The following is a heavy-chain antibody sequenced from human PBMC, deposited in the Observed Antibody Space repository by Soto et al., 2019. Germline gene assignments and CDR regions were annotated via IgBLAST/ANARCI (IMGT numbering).Heavy chain of an antibody. Sequence: QVQLVQSGAEVKKPGASVKVSCKASGYTFTSYGISWVRQAPGQGLEWMGWISAYNGNTNYAQKLQGRGTKTTDTATSTAYMELRSLRSDDTAVYYCARDWETTVTTQPEYWGQGDLVTVSS. CDR1: GYTFTSYG. CDR3: ARDWETTVTTQPEY. CDR2: ISAYNGNT. D-gene: IGHD4-17*01. J-gene: IGHJ4*02. V-gene: IGHV1-18*01.